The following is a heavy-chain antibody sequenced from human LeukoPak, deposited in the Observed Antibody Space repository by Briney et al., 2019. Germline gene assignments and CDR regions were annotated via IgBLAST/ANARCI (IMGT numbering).Heavy chain of an antibody. CDR2: INHSGST. CDR1: GGSISSYY. D-gene: IGHD2-2*01. Sequence: SETLSLTCTVSGGSISSYYWSWIRQPPGKGLEWIGEINHSGSTNYNPSLKSRVTISVDTSKNQFSLKLSSVTAADTAVYYCARVGRVVVPAAMTYYYYMDVWGKGTTVTVSS. J-gene: IGHJ6*03. V-gene: IGHV4-34*01. CDR3: ARVGRVVVPAAMTYYYYMDV.